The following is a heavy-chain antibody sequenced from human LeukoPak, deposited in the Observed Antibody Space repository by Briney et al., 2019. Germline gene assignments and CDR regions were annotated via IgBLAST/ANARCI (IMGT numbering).Heavy chain of an antibody. V-gene: IGHV1-8*03. CDR1: GYTFTSYD. CDR3: ARGSSTSGWYYFDY. D-gene: IGHD6-19*01. Sequence: GASVKVSCKASGYTFTSYDINWVRQATGQGLEWMGWMNPNSGNTGYAQKFQGRVTITRNTSISTAYMELSSLRSEDTAVYYCARGSSTSGWYYFDYWGQGTLVTVSS. CDR2: MNPNSGNT. J-gene: IGHJ4*02.